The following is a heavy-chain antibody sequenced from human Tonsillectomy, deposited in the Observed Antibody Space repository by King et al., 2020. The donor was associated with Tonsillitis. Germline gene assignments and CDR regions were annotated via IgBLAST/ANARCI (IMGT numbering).Heavy chain of an antibody. CDR1: GFTFSRYE. J-gene: IGHJ2*01. CDR2: ISRSGSII. CDR3: ARSPPSWNEPQPTSYWYFDL. D-gene: IGHD1-1*01. V-gene: IGHV3-48*03. Sequence: VQLVESGGGLVQPGGSLRLSCAASGFTFSRYEMNWVRQAPGKGLEWVSYISRSGSIIYYADSVKGRFTISRDNAKNSLYLQMNSLRAEDTAVYYCARSPPSWNEPQPTSYWYFDLWGRGTLVTVSS.